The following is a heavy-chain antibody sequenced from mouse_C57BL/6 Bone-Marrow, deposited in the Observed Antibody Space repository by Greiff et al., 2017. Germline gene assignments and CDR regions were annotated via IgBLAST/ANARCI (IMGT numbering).Heavy chain of an antibody. CDR2: SNPYNGGT. Sequence: VQLQQSGPVLVKPGASVKMSCKASGYTFTDYYMNWVKQSHGKSLEWIGVSNPYNGGTSYNQKFKGKDTLTVDKSSSTAYMELNSLTSEDSAVYYCARVGYFDYWGQGTTLTVSS. J-gene: IGHJ2*01. D-gene: IGHD1-3*01. CDR3: ARVGYFDY. CDR1: GYTFTDYY. V-gene: IGHV1-19*01.